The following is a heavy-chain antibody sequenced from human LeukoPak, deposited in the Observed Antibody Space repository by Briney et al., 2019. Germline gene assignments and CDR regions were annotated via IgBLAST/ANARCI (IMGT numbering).Heavy chain of an antibody. CDR1: GFTFSNAW. CDR2: IKSKTDGGTT. V-gene: IGHV3-15*01. D-gene: IGHD6-13*01. J-gene: IGHJ4*02. CDR3: PTIRGYSSSWPFDY. Sequence: GGSLRLSCAAPGFTFSNAWMSWVRQAPGKGLEWIGRIKSKTDGGTTDYAAPVKGRFTISRDDSKNTLYLQMNSLKTEDTAVYYCPTIRGYSSSWPFDYWGQGILVTVSS.